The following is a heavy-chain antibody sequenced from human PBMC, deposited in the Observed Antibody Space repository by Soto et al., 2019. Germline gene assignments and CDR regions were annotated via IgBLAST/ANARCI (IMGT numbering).Heavy chain of an antibody. CDR2: IYHSGST. Sequence: PSETLSLTCAVSGGSISSGGYSWIWIRQPPGKGLEWIGYIYHSGSTYYNPSLKSRVTISVDRSKNQFSLKLSSVTAADTAVYYCARGMTTVTTLDYWGQGTLVTVSS. D-gene: IGHD4-4*01. CDR3: ARGMTTVTTLDY. V-gene: IGHV4-30-2*01. CDR1: GGSISSGGYS. J-gene: IGHJ4*02.